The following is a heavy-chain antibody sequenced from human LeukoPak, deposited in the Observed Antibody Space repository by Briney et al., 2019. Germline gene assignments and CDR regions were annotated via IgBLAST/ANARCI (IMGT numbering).Heavy chain of an antibody. CDR1: GGSISSYY. CDR2: IYYSGST. V-gene: IGHV4-59*08. CDR3: ARHPRYSSGWYGFDY. D-gene: IGHD6-19*01. Sequence: PSETLSLTCTVSGGSISSYYWSWIRQPPGKGLEWIGYIYYSGSTSYNPSLKSRVTISVDTSKNQFSLKLSSVTAADTAVYYCARHPRYSSGWYGFDYWGQGTLVTVSS. J-gene: IGHJ4*02.